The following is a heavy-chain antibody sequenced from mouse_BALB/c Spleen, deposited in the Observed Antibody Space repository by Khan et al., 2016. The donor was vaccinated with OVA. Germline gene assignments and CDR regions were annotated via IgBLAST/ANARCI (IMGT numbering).Heavy chain of an antibody. CDR1: GYSFTSYW. Sequence: EVQLQQSGTVLARPGASVKMSCKASGYSFTSYWMHWVKQRPGRGLEWIGAFYPGISDTRYNQKFKDKAKLTAVTSANTAYMELSSLTNEDSAVYYCTRSYDSYYFDYWGQGTLLTVSS. V-gene: IGHV1-5*01. J-gene: IGHJ2*01. D-gene: IGHD2-4*01. CDR3: TRSYDSYYFDY. CDR2: FYPGISDT.